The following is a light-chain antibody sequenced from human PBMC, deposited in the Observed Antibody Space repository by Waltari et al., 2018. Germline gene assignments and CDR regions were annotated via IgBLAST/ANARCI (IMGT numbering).Light chain of an antibody. J-gene: IGLJ3*02. CDR2: DVN. V-gene: IGLV2-23*02. CDR1: TSDTGKYNL. Sequence: QSALTQTASVSGSPGQALTISCSGTTSDTGKYNLVSWYQQHPGKAPTLIIYDVNKRPSGVSNRFSGSKSGNTAFLTISGLQSADEADYYCCSYAGSAISMFGGGTKVTVL. CDR3: CSYAGSAISM.